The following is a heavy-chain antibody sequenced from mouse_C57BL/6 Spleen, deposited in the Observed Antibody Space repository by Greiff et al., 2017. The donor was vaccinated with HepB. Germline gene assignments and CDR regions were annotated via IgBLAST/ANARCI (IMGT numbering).Heavy chain of an antibody. CDR2: IYPSDSET. V-gene: IGHV1-61*01. J-gene: IGHJ3*01. CDR3: ARGVYGNYDWFAY. Sequence: VQLQQSGAELVRPGSSVKLSCKASGYTFTSYWMDWVKQRPGQGLEWIGNIYPSDSETHYNQKFKDKATLTVDKSSSTAYMQLSSLTSEDSAVYYCARGVYGNYDWFAYWGQGTLVTVSA. D-gene: IGHD2-1*01. CDR1: GYTFTSYW.